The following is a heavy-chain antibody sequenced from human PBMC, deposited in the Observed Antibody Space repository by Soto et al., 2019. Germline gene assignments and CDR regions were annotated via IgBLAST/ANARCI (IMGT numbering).Heavy chain of an antibody. CDR2: IKKDESKK. V-gene: IGHV3-7*05. CDR1: GFTFSSYW. J-gene: IGHJ3*01. Sequence: EERLVESGGGLVQPGGSLRLSCAASGFTFSSYWMTWVRQAPGKGLEWVANIKKDESKKSYLDSVRGRFTISRDNAKNSLYLQMDSLTAEDTALYYCARDASPGSSSWYFDAFDLWGQGTMVTVSS. CDR3: ARDASPGSSSWYFDAFDL. D-gene: IGHD6-13*01.